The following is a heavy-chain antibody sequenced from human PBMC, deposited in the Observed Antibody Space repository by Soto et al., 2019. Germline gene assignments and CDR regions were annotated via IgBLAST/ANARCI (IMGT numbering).Heavy chain of an antibody. CDR2: ISDDGNKE. Sequence: GGSLRLSCAASGFTFSNYAMHWVRQAPGKGLEWLAVISDDGNKEQLADSVKGRFTISRDNSKNTLYLQINSLRDEDTAVYQCVASALSFDYWGQGTLVTV. V-gene: IGHV3-30-3*01. CDR3: VASALSFDY. CDR1: GFTFSNYA. J-gene: IGHJ4*02. D-gene: IGHD3-16*02.